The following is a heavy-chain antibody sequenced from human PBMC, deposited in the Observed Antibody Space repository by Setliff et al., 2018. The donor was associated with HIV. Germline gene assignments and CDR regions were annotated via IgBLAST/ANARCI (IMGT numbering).Heavy chain of an antibody. CDR1: GGSISSYY. D-gene: IGHD3-22*01. V-gene: IGHV4-4*09. CDR3: AREKTVDYYDSIDAFDI. CDR2: IYTSGST. J-gene: IGHJ3*02. Sequence: PSETLSLTCTVSGGSISSYYWSWIRQPPGKGLEWIGHIYTSGSTNYNPSLKSRVTISVDTSKNQFSVKLSSVSAADTAVYYCAREKTVDYYDSIDAFDIWGQGTMVTVSS.